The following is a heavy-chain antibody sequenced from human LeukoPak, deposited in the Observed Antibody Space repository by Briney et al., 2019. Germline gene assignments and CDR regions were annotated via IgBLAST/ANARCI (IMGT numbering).Heavy chain of an antibody. J-gene: IGHJ1*01. Sequence: ASVKVSCKASGYTFTSYYMHWVRQAPGQGLKWMGIINPSGGSTSYAQKFQGRDTMTRDTSTSTVYMELSSLRSEDTAVYYCASAACSSTSCYNWGYFQHWGQGTLVTVSS. CDR3: ASAACSSTSCYNWGYFQH. CDR1: GYTFTSYY. V-gene: IGHV1-46*01. CDR2: INPSGGST. D-gene: IGHD2-2*01.